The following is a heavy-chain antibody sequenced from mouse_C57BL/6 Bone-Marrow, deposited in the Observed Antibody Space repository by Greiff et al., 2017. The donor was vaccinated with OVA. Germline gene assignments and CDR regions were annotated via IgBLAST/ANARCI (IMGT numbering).Heavy chain of an antibody. D-gene: IGHD1-1*01. CDR2: IYPGNSDT. CDR3: TNNYYGSSLYYFDY. J-gene: IGHJ2*01. V-gene: IGHV1-5*01. CDR1: GYTFTSYW. Sequence: VQLQQPGAELVKPGASVKLSCKASGYTFTSYWMHWVKQRPGQGLEWIGAIYPGNSDTSYNQKFKGKAKLTAVTSASTAYMELTSLTNEDSAVYCCTNNYYGSSLYYFDYWGQGTTLTVSS.